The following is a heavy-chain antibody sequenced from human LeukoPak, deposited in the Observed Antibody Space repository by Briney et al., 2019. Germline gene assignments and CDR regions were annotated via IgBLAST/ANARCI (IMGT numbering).Heavy chain of an antibody. CDR2: VSESGDIT. D-gene: IGHD5-12*01. V-gene: IGHV3-23*01. Sequence: GGSLRLPCAASGIAFSRFAMSWVRQAPGKGLEWVSVVSESGDITHYAGSVRGRFTISRDNSKNTLYLEMNRLRSDDTAIYYCAKDIAQGYTFGTIEEDYWGQGTLVTVAS. CDR1: GIAFSRFA. J-gene: IGHJ4*02. CDR3: AKDIAQGYTFGTIEEDY.